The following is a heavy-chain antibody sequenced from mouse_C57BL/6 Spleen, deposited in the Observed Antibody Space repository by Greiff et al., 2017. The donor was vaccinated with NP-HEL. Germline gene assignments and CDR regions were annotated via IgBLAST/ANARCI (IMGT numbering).Heavy chain of an antibody. CDR1: GYTFTDYY. V-gene: IGHV1-76*01. Sequence: QVQLLQSGAELVRPGASVKLSCKASGYTFTDYYINWVKQRPGQGLAWIARIYPGSGNTYYNEKFKGKATLTAEKSSSTAYMQLSSLTSEDSAVYFCARSDSSGYAMDYWGQGTSVTVSS. D-gene: IGHD3-2*02. CDR2: IYPGSGNT. J-gene: IGHJ4*01. CDR3: ARSDSSGYAMDY.